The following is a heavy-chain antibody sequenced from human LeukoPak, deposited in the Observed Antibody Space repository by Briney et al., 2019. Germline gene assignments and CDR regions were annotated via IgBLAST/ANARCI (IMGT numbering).Heavy chain of an antibody. Sequence: PGGSLRLSCAASGFTFSSYGMHWVRQAPGKGLEWVAVISYDGSSKYYADSVKGRFTISRDNSKNTLYLQMNSLRAEDTAVYYCANSVYDYWGQGTMVTVSS. V-gene: IGHV3-30*18. J-gene: IGHJ4*02. CDR1: GFTFSSYG. CDR2: ISYDGSSK. D-gene: IGHD5/OR15-5a*01. CDR3: ANSVYDY.